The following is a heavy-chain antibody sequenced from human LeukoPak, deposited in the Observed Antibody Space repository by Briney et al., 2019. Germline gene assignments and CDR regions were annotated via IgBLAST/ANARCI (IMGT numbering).Heavy chain of an antibody. CDR3: ARDPGYSSSSRGFDY. CDR1: GYTFTGYC. V-gene: IGHV1-24*01. D-gene: IGHD6-6*01. CDR2: FDPEDGET. J-gene: IGHJ4*02. Sequence: ASVKVSCKASGYTFTGYCMHWVRQAPGQGLEWMGGFDPEDGETIYAQKFQGRVTMTEDTSTDTAYMELSSLRSEDTAVYYCARDPGYSSSSRGFDYWGQGTLVTVSS.